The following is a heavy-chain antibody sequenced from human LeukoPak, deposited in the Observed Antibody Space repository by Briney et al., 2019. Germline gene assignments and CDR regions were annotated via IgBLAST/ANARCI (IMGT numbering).Heavy chain of an antibody. J-gene: IGHJ4*02. D-gene: IGHD6-19*01. V-gene: IGHV3-21*01. CDR1: GFTFSSFS. CDR2: ISSSSGSI. Sequence: GGSLRLSCAASGFTFSSFSMNWVRQAPGKGLEWVSSISSSSGSIYYADSVEGRFTISRDNAKNSLYLQMNSLRAEDTAVYYCARDRSSPPDSWGQGTLVTVSS. CDR3: ARDRSSPPDS.